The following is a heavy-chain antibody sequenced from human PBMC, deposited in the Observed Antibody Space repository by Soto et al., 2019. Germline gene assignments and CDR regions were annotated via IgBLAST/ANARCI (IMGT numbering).Heavy chain of an antibody. V-gene: IGHV3-15*01. CDR1: GFTFSNAW. CDR3: TTGITMIVLVAFDI. CDR2: IKSKTDGGTT. J-gene: IGHJ3*02. Sequence: EVQLVESGGGLVKPGGSLRLSCAASGFTFSNAWMSWVRQAPGKGLEWVGRIKSKTDGGTTDYAAPVKGRFTISRDDSKNTLYLQMNSLKTEDTAVYYCTTGITMIVLVAFDIWGQGTMVTVSS. D-gene: IGHD3-22*01.